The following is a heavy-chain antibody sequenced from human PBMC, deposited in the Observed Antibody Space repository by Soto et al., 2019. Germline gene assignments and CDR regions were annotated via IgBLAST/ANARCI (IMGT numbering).Heavy chain of an antibody. V-gene: IGHV4-39*01. Sequence: QLQLQESGPGLVKPSETLSLTCTVSGGSISSSSYYWGWIRQPPGKGLEWIGSIYYSGSTYYNPSLKSRVTISVDTSKNQFPLKLSSVTAADTAVYYCARFVDTAMVFDYWGQGTLVTVSS. J-gene: IGHJ4*02. CDR3: ARFVDTAMVFDY. CDR1: GGSISSSSYY. D-gene: IGHD5-18*01. CDR2: IYYSGST.